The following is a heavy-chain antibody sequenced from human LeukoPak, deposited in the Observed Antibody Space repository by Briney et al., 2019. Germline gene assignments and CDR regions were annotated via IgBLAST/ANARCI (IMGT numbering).Heavy chain of an antibody. D-gene: IGHD2/OR15-2a*01. V-gene: IGHV3-66*01. Sequence: GGSLRLSCAASGFTVSRNYMSWVRQAPGKGLEWVSVIYSGGTTYYADSVKGRFTISRDNSKNTLYLQMDSLRAEDTAVYYCGRTLYGGMDVWGQGATVTVSS. CDR2: IYSGGTT. CDR1: GFTVSRNY. J-gene: IGHJ6*02. CDR3: GRTLYGGMDV.